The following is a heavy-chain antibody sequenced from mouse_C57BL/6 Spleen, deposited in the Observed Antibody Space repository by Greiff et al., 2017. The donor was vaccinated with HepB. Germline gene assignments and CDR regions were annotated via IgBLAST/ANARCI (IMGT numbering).Heavy chain of an antibody. Sequence: EVQVVESGGDLVKPGGSLKLSCAASGFTFSSYGMSWVRQTPDKRLEWVATISSGGSYTYYPDSVKGRFTISRDNAKNTLYLQMSSLKSEDTAMYYCARGGHYYGSSRDYFDYWGQGTTLTVSS. J-gene: IGHJ2*01. CDR1: GFTFSSYG. D-gene: IGHD1-1*01. CDR3: ARGGHYYGSSRDYFDY. CDR2: ISSGGSYT. V-gene: IGHV5-6*01.